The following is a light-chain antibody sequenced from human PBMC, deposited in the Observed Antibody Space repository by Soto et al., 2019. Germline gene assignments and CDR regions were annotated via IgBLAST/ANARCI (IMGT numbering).Light chain of an antibody. CDR2: GAS. Sequence: IQATQSPSSLSASGVYRVTVACQASQDVSNYLNWYQQKPGEAPTLLIYGASSLQSGVPSRFSGSGSGTDFTLAVNSLQPEDFATYYCQQSSRTPITFGQGTRLEIK. CDR1: QDVSNY. V-gene: IGKV1-39*01. CDR3: QQSSRTPIT. J-gene: IGKJ5*01.